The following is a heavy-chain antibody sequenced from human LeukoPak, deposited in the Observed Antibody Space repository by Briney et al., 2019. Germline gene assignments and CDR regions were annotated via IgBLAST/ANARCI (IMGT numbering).Heavy chain of an antibody. CDR3: TRRKLERRAGSWFDP. Sequence: ASVKVSCKASGYTFTSYDINWVRQATGQGLEWMGWMNPNSGNTGYAQKFQGRVTITRNTSISTAYMQLNSLRSDDTAVYYCTRRKLERRAGSWFDPWGREPWSPSPQ. J-gene: IGHJ5*02. CDR2: MNPNSGNT. CDR1: GYTFTSYD. V-gene: IGHV1-8*03. D-gene: IGHD3-3*01.